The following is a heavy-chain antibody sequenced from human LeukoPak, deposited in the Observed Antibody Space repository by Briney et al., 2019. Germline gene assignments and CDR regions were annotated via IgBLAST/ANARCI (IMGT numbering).Heavy chain of an antibody. D-gene: IGHD2/OR15-2a*01. V-gene: IGHV4-34*01. CDR3: ARVPMEIFRRKVERRAREKIDY. CDR2: INHSGST. CDR1: GGSFSGYY. Sequence: SETLSLTCAVYGGSFSGYYWGWIRQPPGKGLEWIGEINHSGSTNYNPSLKSRVTISVDTSKNQFSLKLSSVTPADTAVYYCARVPMEIFRRKVERRAREKIDYWGQGTLVTVSS. J-gene: IGHJ4*02.